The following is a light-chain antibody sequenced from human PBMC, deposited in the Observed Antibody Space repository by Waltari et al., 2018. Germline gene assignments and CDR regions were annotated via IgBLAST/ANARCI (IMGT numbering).Light chain of an antibody. V-gene: IGKV1-39*01. CDR2: AAS. CDR3: QQTFSIPRSS. Sequence: DIQMTQSPSSLSASVGDRVTITCRATQSINNYLNWYQTKPGRAPKLLIYAASSLQSGVPSRFTGSGSGTHFTLTITSLQPEDFATYYCQQTFSIPRSSFGQGTKLEIK. CDR1: QSINNY. J-gene: IGKJ2*01.